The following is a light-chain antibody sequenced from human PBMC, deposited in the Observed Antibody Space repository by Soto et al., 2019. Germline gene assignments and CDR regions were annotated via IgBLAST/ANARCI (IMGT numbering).Light chain of an antibody. V-gene: IGKV3-20*01. CDR2: GAS. CDR3: QQYGGSPFT. CDR1: QSVWGTF. Sequence: EIALTQSPGTLSLSPGERATLSCRASQSVWGTFLAWYQHKPGQAPRLLIYGASSRATGIPDRFSGSGSGTDFTLTISRLEPEDFAVYYCQQYGGSPFTFGPGTKVEIK. J-gene: IGKJ3*01.